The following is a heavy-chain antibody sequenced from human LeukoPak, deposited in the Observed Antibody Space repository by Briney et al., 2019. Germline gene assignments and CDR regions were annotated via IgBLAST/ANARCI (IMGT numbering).Heavy chain of an antibody. V-gene: IGHV1-3*01. CDR2: INAGNGNT. CDR1: GYTFTSYA. J-gene: IGHJ5*02. CDR3: ARDLRVRGVISSFDP. Sequence: ASVKVSCKASGYTFTSYAMHWVRQAPGQRLEWMGWINAGNGNTKYSQEFQGRVTMTRDTSISTAYMELSRLRSDDTAVYYCARDLRVRGVISSFDPWGQGTLVTVSS. D-gene: IGHD3-10*01.